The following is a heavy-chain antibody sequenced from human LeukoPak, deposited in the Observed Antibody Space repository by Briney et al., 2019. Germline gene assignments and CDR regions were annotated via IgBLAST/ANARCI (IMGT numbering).Heavy chain of an antibody. Sequence: SETLSLTCTVSGGSISNYYWSWIRQSAGKGLEWIGRIYTSGSTNYNPSLKSRVTMSVDTSKNQFSLKLSSVTAADTAVYYCARDSLQGSWAFDIWGQGTMVTVSS. V-gene: IGHV4-4*07. CDR3: ARDSLQGSWAFDI. CDR1: GGSISNYY. D-gene: IGHD5-24*01. J-gene: IGHJ3*02. CDR2: IYTSGST.